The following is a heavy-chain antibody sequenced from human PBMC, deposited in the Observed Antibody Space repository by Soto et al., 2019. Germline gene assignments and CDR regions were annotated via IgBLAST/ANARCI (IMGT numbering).Heavy chain of an antibody. D-gene: IGHD5-18*01. CDR1: GGSISSYY. J-gene: IGHJ3*02. CDR2: INYSGST. Sequence: QVQLQESGPGLVKPSETLSLTCTVSGGSISSYYWSGIRQPPGKGLEWNGYINYSGSTNYNPSPKSQLTISVDLSKNQFSLKLSSVTSADTAVYYCARLIWDTARPGLTFDIWGQGTMVTVSS. CDR3: ARLIWDTARPGLTFDI. V-gene: IGHV4-59*01.